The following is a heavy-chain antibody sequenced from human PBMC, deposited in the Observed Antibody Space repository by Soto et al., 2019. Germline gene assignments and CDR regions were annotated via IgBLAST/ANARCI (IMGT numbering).Heavy chain of an antibody. D-gene: IGHD4-4*01. J-gene: IGHJ4*02. Sequence: QVQLVESGGGVVQPGSSLRLSCAASGFSFSHYGMEWVRQAPGKGLEWVAVISFDGSITSYADAVKGRFTISRDNYKGTLSLHMDSLRPEATAMYYCAKDDSEYSNYWTSFDYWGQGALVTVSS. CDR1: GFSFSHYG. V-gene: IGHV3-30*18. CDR3: AKDDSEYSNYWTSFDY. CDR2: ISFDGSIT.